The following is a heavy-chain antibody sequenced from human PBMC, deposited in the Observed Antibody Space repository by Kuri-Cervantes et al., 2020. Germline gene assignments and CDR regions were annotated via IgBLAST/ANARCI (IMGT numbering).Heavy chain of an antibody. D-gene: IGHD2-15*01. CDR1: GDSISPYY. J-gene: IGHJ4*02. CDR3: AKEELCSGGSCYVDY. Sequence: SETLSLTCTVSGDSISPYYWSWIRQPPGKGLEWIGYIYYSGSTNYNPSLKSRVTISVDTSKNQFSLKLSSVTAADTALYYCAKEELCSGGSCYVDYWGQGTLVTVSS. CDR2: IYYSGST. V-gene: IGHV4-59*01.